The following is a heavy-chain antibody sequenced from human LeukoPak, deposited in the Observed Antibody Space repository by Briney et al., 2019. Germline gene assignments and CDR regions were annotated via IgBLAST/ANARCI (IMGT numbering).Heavy chain of an antibody. CDR3: AREAGLDIVVVPAASFDY. V-gene: IGHV1-69*04. D-gene: IGHD2-2*03. Sequence: SVKVSCKASGGTFSSYTISWVRRAPGQGLEWMGRIIPILGIANYAQKFQGRVTITADKSTSTDYMELSSLRSEDTAVYYCAREAGLDIVVVPAASFDYWGQGTLVTVSS. CDR2: IIPILGIA. J-gene: IGHJ4*02. CDR1: GGTFSSYT.